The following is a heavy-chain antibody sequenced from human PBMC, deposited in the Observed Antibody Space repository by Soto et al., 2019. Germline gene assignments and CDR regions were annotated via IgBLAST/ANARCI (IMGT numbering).Heavy chain of an antibody. Sequence: GGSLRLSCAASGFTFDDYAMHWVRQAPGKGLEWVSGISWNGDNMGYADSVKGRFTISRDNAKNSLYLQMNSLRADDTALFYCAKSFSSSPYYYYMDVWGKGTTVTVSS. J-gene: IGHJ6*03. CDR3: AKSFSSSPYYYYMDV. CDR1: GFTFDDYA. D-gene: IGHD6-13*01. CDR2: ISWNGDNM. V-gene: IGHV3-9*01.